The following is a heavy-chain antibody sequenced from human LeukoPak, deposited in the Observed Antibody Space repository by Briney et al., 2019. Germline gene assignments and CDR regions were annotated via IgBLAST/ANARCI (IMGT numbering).Heavy chain of an antibody. Sequence: ASVKVSCKASGYTFASYGIIWVRQAPGQGLEWMGWINAYNGNTNYAQKFQGRVTLTTDTSTSTAYMDLRSLRSGDTAVYYCARGGRLGELFSPDYWGQGTLVTVSS. V-gene: IGHV1-18*01. CDR1: GYTFASYG. CDR3: ARGGRLGELFSPDY. J-gene: IGHJ4*02. D-gene: IGHD3-16*01. CDR2: INAYNGNT.